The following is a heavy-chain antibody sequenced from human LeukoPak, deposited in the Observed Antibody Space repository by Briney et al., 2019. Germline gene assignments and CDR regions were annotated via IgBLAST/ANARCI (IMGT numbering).Heavy chain of an antibody. J-gene: IGHJ4*02. CDR1: GFTFSNYW. D-gene: IGHD3-3*01. V-gene: IGHV3-74*01. CDR3: AREEWYYFDY. CDR2: INPDGSTI. Sequence: GGSLRLSCAASGFTFSNYWVHWVRQAPGKGLVWVSRINPDGSTINYADSVKGRFTISRDNAKNTLYLQMNSLRAEDMAVYYCAREEWYYFDYWGQGTLVTVSS.